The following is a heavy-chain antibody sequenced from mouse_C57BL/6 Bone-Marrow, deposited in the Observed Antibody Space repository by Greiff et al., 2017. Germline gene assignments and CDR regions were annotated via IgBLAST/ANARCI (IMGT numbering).Heavy chain of an antibody. CDR2: IWSGGST. Sequence: VMLVESGPGLVPPSQSLSITCTVSGFSLTSYGVHWVRQSPGQGLEWLGVIWSGGSTDYNAAFISRLSISKDNSKSQVFFKMNSLQADDTAIYYCARNIYYYGSSLDYWGQGTTRTVSS. CDR3: ARNIYYYGSSLDY. D-gene: IGHD1-1*01. CDR1: GFSLTSYG. J-gene: IGHJ2*01. V-gene: IGHV2-2*01.